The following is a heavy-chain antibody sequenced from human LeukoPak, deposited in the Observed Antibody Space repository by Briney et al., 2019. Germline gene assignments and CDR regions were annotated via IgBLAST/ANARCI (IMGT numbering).Heavy chain of an antibody. D-gene: IGHD2-2*01. CDR2: MWYDGSNK. J-gene: IGHJ4*02. V-gene: IGHV3-33*01. Sequence: GRSLRLSCAASGFTFSNYAMHWVRQAPGKGLEWVAVMWYDGSNKYYGDSVKGRFTISRDNSKNTLYLQMNTLRAEDTAVYYCARDRLQKYCSTSGCFFDYWGQGTLVTVSS. CDR3: ARDRLQKYCSTSGCFFDY. CDR1: GFTFSNYA.